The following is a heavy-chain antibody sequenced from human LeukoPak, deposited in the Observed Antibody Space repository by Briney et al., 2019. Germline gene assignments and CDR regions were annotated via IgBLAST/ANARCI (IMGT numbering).Heavy chain of an antibody. CDR3: AREYTIFGVVIRERYYYYYMDV. CDR2: IYYSGST. J-gene: IGHJ6*03. V-gene: IGHV4-4*02. CDR1: GGSISSSNW. D-gene: IGHD3-3*01. Sequence: PSETLSLTCAVSGGSISSSNWWSWVRQPPGKGLEWIGEIYYSGSTNYNPSLKSRVTISVDKSKNQFSLKLSSVTAADTAVYYCAREYTIFGVVIRERYYYYYMDVWGKGTTVTVSS.